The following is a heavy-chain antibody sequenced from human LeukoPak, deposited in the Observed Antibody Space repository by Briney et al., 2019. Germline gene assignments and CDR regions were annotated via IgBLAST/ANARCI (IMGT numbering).Heavy chain of an antibody. J-gene: IGHJ2*01. CDR1: GFTFSSYA. Sequence: PGGSLRLSCAASGFTFSSYAMHWVRQAPGKGLEYVSAISDNGGSTYYANSVRGRFTISRDNSKNTLYLQMGSLREEDMAVYYCARDWAGAVRWYFDLWGRGTLVTVSS. V-gene: IGHV3-64*01. CDR2: ISDNGGST. D-gene: IGHD3-16*01. CDR3: ARDWAGAVRWYFDL.